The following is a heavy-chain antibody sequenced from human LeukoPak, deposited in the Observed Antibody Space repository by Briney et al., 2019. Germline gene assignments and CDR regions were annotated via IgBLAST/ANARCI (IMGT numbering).Heavy chain of an antibody. Sequence: PGGSLRLSCAASGFALSSYWMNWLRQGPGKGLVWVSRINSDGSSTSYADSVKGRFTISRDNAKNTLYLQMNSLRAEDTAVYYCARGPYSGLATYYNDYWGQGTLVTVSS. CDR2: INSDGSST. CDR1: GFALSSYW. J-gene: IGHJ4*02. D-gene: IGHD3-10*01. V-gene: IGHV3-74*01. CDR3: ARGPYSGLATYYNDY.